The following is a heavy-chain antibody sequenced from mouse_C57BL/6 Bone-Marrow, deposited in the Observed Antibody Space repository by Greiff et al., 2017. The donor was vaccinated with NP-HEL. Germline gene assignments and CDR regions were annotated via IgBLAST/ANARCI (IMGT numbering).Heavy chain of an antibody. Sequence: DVKLVESGGGLVKPGGSLKLSCAASGFTFSDYGMHWVRQAPEKGLEWVAYISSGSSTIYYADTVKGRFTISRDNAKNTLFLQMTSLRSEDTAMYYCARPGYDGYYTSFAYWGQGTLVTVSA. D-gene: IGHD2-3*01. CDR3: ARPGYDGYYTSFAY. J-gene: IGHJ3*01. V-gene: IGHV5-17*01. CDR2: ISSGSSTI. CDR1: GFTFSDYG.